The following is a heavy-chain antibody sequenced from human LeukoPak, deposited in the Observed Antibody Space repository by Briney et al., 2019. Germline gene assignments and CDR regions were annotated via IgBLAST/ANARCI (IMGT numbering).Heavy chain of an antibody. CDR2: ISNNGDIT. V-gene: IGHV3-64D*09. CDR1: GFTFSSYA. CDR3: VKVARTVSSSSAFDY. J-gene: IGHJ4*02. D-gene: IGHD6-6*01. Sequence: GGSLRLSCSASGFTFSSYALHWVRQAPGKGLEFVSGISNNGDITYHADSVKGRFTISRDNSKNTLYLQMSSLRAEDTAVYYCVKVARTVSSSSAFDYWGQGTLVTVSS.